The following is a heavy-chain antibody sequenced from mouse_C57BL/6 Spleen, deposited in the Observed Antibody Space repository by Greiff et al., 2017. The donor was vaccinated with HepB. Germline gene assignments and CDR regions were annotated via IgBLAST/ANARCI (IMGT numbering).Heavy chain of an antibody. D-gene: IGHD1-1*01. CDR2: IYPGSGST. J-gene: IGHJ3*01. CDR3: AREGNYYGSSYQAWFAY. V-gene: IGHV1-55*01. CDR1: GYTFTSYW. Sequence: QVQLQQPGAELVKPGASVKMSCKASGYTFTSYWITWVKQRPGQGLEWIGDIYPGSGSTNYNEKFKSKATLTVDTSSSTAYMQLSSLTSEASAVYYCAREGNYYGSSYQAWFAYWGQGTLVTVSA.